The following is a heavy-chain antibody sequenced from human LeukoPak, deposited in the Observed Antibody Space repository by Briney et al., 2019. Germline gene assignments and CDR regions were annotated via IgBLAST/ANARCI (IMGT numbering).Heavy chain of an antibody. V-gene: IGHV3-21*01. CDR3: ARDLVAAGTGY. Sequence: KSGGSLRLSCAASGFTFSSYSMNWVRQAPGKGLEWVSSISSSSSYIYYADSVKGRFTISRDNAKNSLYLQMNSLRAEDTAVYYCARDLVAAGTGYWGQGTLVTVSS. CDR1: GFTFSSYS. J-gene: IGHJ4*02. D-gene: IGHD6-13*01. CDR2: ISSSSSYI.